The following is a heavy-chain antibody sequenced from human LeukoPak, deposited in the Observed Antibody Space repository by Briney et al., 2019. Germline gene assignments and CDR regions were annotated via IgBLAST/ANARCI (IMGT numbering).Heavy chain of an antibody. D-gene: IGHD6-6*01. CDR3: ARHFAYSSSSYFDY. J-gene: IGHJ4*02. V-gene: IGHV4-34*01. Sequence: SETLSLTCAVYGGSFSGDYWTWIRQPPWKGLEWIGEINHSGGTNYNPSLKSRVTMFEDKSKNQFSLRLSSVTVADTAVYYCARHFAYSSSSYFDYWGQGSLVTVSS. CDR1: GGSFSGDY. CDR2: INHSGGT.